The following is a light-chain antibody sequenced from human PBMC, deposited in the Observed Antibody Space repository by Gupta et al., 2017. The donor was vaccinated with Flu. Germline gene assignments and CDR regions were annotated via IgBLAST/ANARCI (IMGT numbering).Light chain of an antibody. V-gene: IGKV3-15*01. J-gene: IGKJ4*01. CDR1: QSVSSS. CDR2: SAS. CDR3: QQDSKWPIT. Sequence: IVMTQSPDTLSVSPGERVTLSCRASQSVSSSLAWYQQHPGQAPRLLIYSASTRATAIPARFSGSGSGTEFTLTISSLQSEDFAVYYCQQDSKWPITFGGGTXVEIK.